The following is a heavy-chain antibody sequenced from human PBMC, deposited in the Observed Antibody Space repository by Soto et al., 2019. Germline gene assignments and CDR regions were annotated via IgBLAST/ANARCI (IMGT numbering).Heavy chain of an antibody. D-gene: IGHD6-19*01. CDR1: RGTFSSYA. CDR2: IIPIFGTA. V-gene: IGHV1-69*12. J-gene: IGHJ4*02. Sequence: QVQLVQSGAEVKKPGSRMKVSCKASRGTFSSYAISWVRQAPGQGLEWMGGIIPIFGTANYAQKFQGRVTITADESTSTAYMELSSLRSVDTAVYYCARVGAVAGTVDYWGQGTLVTVSS. CDR3: ARVGAVAGTVDY.